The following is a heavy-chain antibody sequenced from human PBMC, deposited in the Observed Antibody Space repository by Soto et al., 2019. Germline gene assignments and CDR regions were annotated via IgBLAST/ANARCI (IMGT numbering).Heavy chain of an antibody. CDR2: IYYRGNT. CDR1: GVSISSGDYY. J-gene: IGHJ6*02. Sequence: QVQLQESGPGLVKPSQSVSLTCTVSGVSISSGDYYWSWIRQPPGKGLEWIGYIYYRGNTNYAPSLGSRLTISIDTSRNQFSLHLMSVTAADTAIYYCARYTNFSPYYHGVDVWGQGTTVTVSS. V-gene: IGHV4-30-4*01. CDR3: ARYTNFSPYYHGVDV. D-gene: IGHD2-8*01.